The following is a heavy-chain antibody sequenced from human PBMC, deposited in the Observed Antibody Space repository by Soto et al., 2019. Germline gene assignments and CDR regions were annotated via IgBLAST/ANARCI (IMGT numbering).Heavy chain of an antibody. CDR2: IXYSGSN. D-gene: IGHD1-1*01. CDR3: ARHYPIGNNWNYFDY. CDR1: GGSISSYY. Sequence: SETLSLTCTVSGGSISSYYWSXXXXPPGKGLEXXXYIXYSGSNNYXXXXXSRITXTMETSNNQFSLKVNSVTAADTALYYCARHYPIGNNWNYFDY. V-gene: IGHV4-59*08. J-gene: IGHJ4*01.